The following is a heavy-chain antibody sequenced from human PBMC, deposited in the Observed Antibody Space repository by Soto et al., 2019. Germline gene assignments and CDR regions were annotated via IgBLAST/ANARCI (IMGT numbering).Heavy chain of an antibody. CDR2: INPSGGST. Sequence: ASVKVSCKASGYTFTSYYMHWVRQAPGQGLEWMGIINPSGGSTSYAQKFQGRVTMTRDTSTSTVYMELSSLRSEDTAVYYCARGYYYDSSGSPPYFDDWGQGTLVTVSS. CDR3: ARGYYYDSSGSPPYFDD. CDR1: GYTFTSYY. D-gene: IGHD3-22*01. V-gene: IGHV1-46*01. J-gene: IGHJ4*02.